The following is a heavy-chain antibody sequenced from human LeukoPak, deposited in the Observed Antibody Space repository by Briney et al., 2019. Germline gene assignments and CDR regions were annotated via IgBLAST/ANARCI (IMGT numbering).Heavy chain of an antibody. CDR3: ARAGGYNWNDEGPFDY. CDR2: ISGSGDTT. V-gene: IGHV3-23*01. J-gene: IGHJ4*02. CDR1: GFTFSSYV. D-gene: IGHD1-20*01. Sequence: GGSLRLSCEAPGFTFSSYVMSWVRQAPGKGLEWVSAISGSGDTTYYADSVKGRFTISRHNSKNTLYLQMNSLRAEDTAVYYCARAGGYNWNDEGPFDYWGQGTLVTVSS.